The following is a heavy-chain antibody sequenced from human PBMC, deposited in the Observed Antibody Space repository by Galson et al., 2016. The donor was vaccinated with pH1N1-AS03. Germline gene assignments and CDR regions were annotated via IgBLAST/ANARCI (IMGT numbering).Heavy chain of an antibody. D-gene: IGHD1-1*01. V-gene: IGHV1-3*01. CDR1: GYSFTRYA. J-gene: IGHJ3*02. CDR2: INPVNGNT. CDR3: ARMEKRWGDAYDI. Sequence: SVKVSCKASGYSFTRYAVHWVRQAPGQRLEWMGWINPVNGNTKYSQKFQGRVTMTTDTSTSTTYMELRSLRSDDTAVYYCARMEKRWGDAYDIWGQGTMVTVSS.